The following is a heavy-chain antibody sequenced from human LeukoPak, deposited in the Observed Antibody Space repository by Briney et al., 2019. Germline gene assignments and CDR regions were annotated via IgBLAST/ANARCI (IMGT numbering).Heavy chain of an antibody. CDR3: ARDRGIQLWSRWDY. CDR2: INPNSGGT. D-gene: IGHD5-18*01. V-gene: IGHV1-2*06. CDR1: GYTFTGYY. Sequence: ASVKVSCKASGYTFTGYYMHWVRQAPGQGLEWMGRINPNSGGTNYAQKFQGRVTMTRDTSISTAYMELSRLRSDDTAVYYCARDRGIQLWSRWDYWGQGTLVTVSS. J-gene: IGHJ4*02.